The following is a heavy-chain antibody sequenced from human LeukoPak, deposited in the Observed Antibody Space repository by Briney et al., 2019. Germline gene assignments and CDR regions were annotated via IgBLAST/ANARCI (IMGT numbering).Heavy chain of an antibody. J-gene: IGHJ3*02. CDR2: IYPGDSDT. V-gene: IGHV5-51*01. D-gene: IGHD3-3*01. Sequence: RGESLKISCKGSECSFTSYWIGWVRQMPGKGLEWMGIIYPGDSDTRYSPSFQGQVTISADKSISTAYLQWSSLKASDTAMYYCASARLRFLEWPDAFDIWGQGTMVTVSS. CDR3: ASARLRFLEWPDAFDI. CDR1: ECSFTSYW.